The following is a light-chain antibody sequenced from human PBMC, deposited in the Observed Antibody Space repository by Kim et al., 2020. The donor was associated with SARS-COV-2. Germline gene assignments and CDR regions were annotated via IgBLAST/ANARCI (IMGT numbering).Light chain of an antibody. V-gene: IGLV3-19*01. Sequence: LGQTVRITCQGDSLRNYYASWYQQKPGQAPVLVIYGKNNRPSGIPDRFSGSSSGNTASLTITGAQAEDEADYYCNSRDSSGNHVVFVGGTQLTVL. CDR1: SLRNYY. CDR2: GKN. CDR3: NSRDSSGNHVV. J-gene: IGLJ2*01.